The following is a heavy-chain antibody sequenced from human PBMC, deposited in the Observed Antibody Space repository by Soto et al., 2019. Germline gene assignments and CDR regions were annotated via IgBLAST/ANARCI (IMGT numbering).Heavy chain of an antibody. Sequence: QVQLVQSGAEVKKPGASVKVSCKASGYTFTSYDIKWVRQATGQGLEWMGWMNPNSGNTGYAQKFQGRVTMTRNTSISTGYMELSSLRSEDTAVYYCARSGDYGNYYYYGMYGWGQGTTVTVS. J-gene: IGHJ6*02. CDR3: ARSGDYGNYYYYGMYG. V-gene: IGHV1-8*01. D-gene: IGHD4-17*01. CDR2: MNPNSGNT. CDR1: GYTFTSYD.